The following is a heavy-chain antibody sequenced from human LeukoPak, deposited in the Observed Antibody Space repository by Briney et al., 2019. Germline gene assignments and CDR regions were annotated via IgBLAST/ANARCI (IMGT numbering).Heavy chain of an antibody. J-gene: IGHJ4*02. CDR3: ARDHNGPYTFDY. Sequence: GGSLRLSCAASGFTFSSYEMNWVRQAPGKGLEWVSYISSSGSTIYYADSVKGRFTISRDNAENSLSLQMNSLKVEDTAVYYCARDHNGPYTFDYWGQETLVTVSS. D-gene: IGHD2-2*02. CDR1: GFTFSSYE. V-gene: IGHV3-48*03. CDR2: ISSSGSTI.